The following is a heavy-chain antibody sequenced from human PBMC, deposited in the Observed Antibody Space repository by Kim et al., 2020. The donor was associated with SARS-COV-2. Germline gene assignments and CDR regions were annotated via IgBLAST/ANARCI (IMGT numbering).Heavy chain of an antibody. V-gene: IGHV3-48*02. J-gene: IGHJ4*02. CDR2: ISAFGSTI. Sequence: GGSLRLSCAASGFTFSSHGMSWVRQAPGKGLQWVSYISAFGSTIYYADSMKGRFTVSRDNAKNSLYLQMNSLRDEATAVYYCAKDWGEYMFYFDYWGQGTLVTVSS. CDR1: GFTFSSHG. D-gene: IGHD3-10*01. CDR3: AKDWGEYMFYFDY.